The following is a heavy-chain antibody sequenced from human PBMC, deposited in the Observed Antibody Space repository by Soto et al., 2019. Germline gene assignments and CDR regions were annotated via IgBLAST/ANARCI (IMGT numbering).Heavy chain of an antibody. Sequence: PGGSLRLSCAASEFTFSSYEMNWVRQAPGKGLECVSYISASGSTIYYADSVKGRFIVSRDNTRNSLYLQMSSLRSEDTAVYYCARHEVVVAATQGFWDHYGMDVWGQGTTVTVSS. CDR1: EFTFSSYE. J-gene: IGHJ6*02. D-gene: IGHD2-15*01. CDR2: ISASGSTI. CDR3: ARHEVVVAATQGFWDHYGMDV. V-gene: IGHV3-48*03.